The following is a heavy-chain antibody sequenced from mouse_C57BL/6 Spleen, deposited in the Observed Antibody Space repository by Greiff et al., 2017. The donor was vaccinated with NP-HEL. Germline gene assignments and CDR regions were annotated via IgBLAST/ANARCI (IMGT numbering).Heavy chain of an antibody. V-gene: IGHV1-64*01. CDR3: ARVNYGSSYGAMDY. D-gene: IGHD1-1*01. CDR2: IHPNSGST. J-gene: IGHJ4*01. CDR1: GYTFTSYW. Sequence: QVQLQQPGAELVKPGASVKLSCKASGYTFTSYWMHWVKQRPGQGLEWIGMIHPNSGSTNYNEKFKSKATLTVDKSSSTAYMQLSSLTSEDSAVYYGARVNYGSSYGAMDYWGQGTSVTVSS.